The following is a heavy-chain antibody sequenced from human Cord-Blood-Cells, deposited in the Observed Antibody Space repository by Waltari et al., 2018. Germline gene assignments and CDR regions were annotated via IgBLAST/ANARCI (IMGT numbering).Heavy chain of an antibody. V-gene: IGHV1-69*06. D-gene: IGHD3-9*01. CDR3: ARARYYDILTGYYFDY. CDR1: GGTLSSYA. J-gene: IGHJ4*02. Sequence: QVQLVQSGAEVKKPGSSVKVSFKASGGTLSSYAISWVRQAPGQGLEWMGGTTPIFGTANYAQNIQGRVTITADKSTSTAYMELSSLRSEDTAVYYCARARYYDILTGYYFDYWGQGTLVTISS. CDR2: TTPIFGTA.